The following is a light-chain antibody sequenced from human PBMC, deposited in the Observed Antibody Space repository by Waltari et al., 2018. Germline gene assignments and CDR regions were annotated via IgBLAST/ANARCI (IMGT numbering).Light chain of an antibody. CDR3: QQYGSSLPYT. Sequence: EIVLTQSPDTLSLSPGDRATLSCRASQRVGSSYVAWYQQKPGQAPRHLIDGASSRATGIPYRFSVSGSGTDFTLTISRLEPEDFAVYYCQQYGSSLPYTFGQGTKLEIK. J-gene: IGKJ2*01. CDR1: QRVGSSY. V-gene: IGKV3-20*01. CDR2: GAS.